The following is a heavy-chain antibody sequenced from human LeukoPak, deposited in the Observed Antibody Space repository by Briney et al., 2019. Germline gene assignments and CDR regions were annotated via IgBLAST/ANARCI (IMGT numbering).Heavy chain of an antibody. V-gene: IGHV4-39*07. D-gene: IGHD2-21*02. CDR2: IYQSETA. J-gene: IGHJ4*02. CDR1: GGSISSDTYF. CDR3: ARAYCVSDCTVLHIYFDN. Sequence: SETLSLTCIPSGGSISSDTYFWGWMRHPPGKGLEWIGSIYQSETAHYNPSLKTRVTIPVDTSKNQFSLKLRSVMAAETAVYYCARAYCVSDCTVLHIYFDNWGQGTLVTVSS.